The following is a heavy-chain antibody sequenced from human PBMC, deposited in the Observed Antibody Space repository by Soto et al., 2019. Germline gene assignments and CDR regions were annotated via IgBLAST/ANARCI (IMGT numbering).Heavy chain of an antibody. CDR3: ASLVLDRYNYPAYLHS. CDR2: IKSKTDGGTT. Sequence: PGGSLRLSCAASGFTFSNAWMSWVRQAPGKGLEWVGRIKSKTDGGTTDYAAPVKGRFTISRDNSKNTLYLQMNSLRAEDTAVYYCASLVLDRYNYPAYLHSWGQGTVVTVSS. V-gene: IGHV3-15*01. D-gene: IGHD3-16*02. J-gene: IGHJ1*01. CDR1: GFTFSNAW.